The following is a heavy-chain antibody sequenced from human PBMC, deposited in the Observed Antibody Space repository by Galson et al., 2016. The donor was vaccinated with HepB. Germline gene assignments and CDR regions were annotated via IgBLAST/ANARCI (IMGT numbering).Heavy chain of an antibody. D-gene: IGHD6-6*01. J-gene: IGHJ4*02. CDR1: GFTFSSYS. CDR3: ATTGTGLAARKFDY. CDR2: ISSTSIYI. V-gene: IGHV3-21*01. Sequence: SLRLSCAASGFTFSSYSMNWVRQAPGKGLEWVSSISSTSIYIYYAESVKGRFTISRDNAKNSLHLQMNSLRAEDTAVYYCATTGTGLAARKFDYWGQGILVTVSS.